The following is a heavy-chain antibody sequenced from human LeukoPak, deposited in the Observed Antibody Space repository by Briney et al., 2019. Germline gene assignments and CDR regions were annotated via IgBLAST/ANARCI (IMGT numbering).Heavy chain of an antibody. CDR1: SGSISSYY. Sequence: SETLSLTCTVSSGSISSYYWSWIRQPPGKGLEWIGYIYYSGSTNYNPSLKSRVTISVDTSKNQFSLKLSSVTAADTAVYYCARVFDGYKYYFDYWGQGTLVTVSS. CDR3: ARVFDGYKYYFDY. D-gene: IGHD5-24*01. V-gene: IGHV4-59*01. CDR2: IYYSGST. J-gene: IGHJ4*02.